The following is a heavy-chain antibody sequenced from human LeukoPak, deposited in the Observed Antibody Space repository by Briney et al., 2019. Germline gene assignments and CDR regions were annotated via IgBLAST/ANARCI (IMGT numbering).Heavy chain of an antibody. J-gene: IGHJ5*02. V-gene: IGHV4-61*02. CDR1: GDSISSGSYY. Sequence: PSQTLSLTCTVSGDSISSGSYYWSWIRQPAGKGLEWIGRIYTSGSTNYNPSLKSRVTISVDTSKNQFSLKLSSVTAAGTAVYYCARGGYYGSGNDFRFDPWGQGTLVTVSS. CDR2: IYTSGST. D-gene: IGHD3-10*01. CDR3: ARGGYYGSGNDFRFDP.